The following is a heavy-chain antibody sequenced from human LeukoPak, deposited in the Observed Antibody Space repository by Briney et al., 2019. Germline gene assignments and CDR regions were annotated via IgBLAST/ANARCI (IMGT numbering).Heavy chain of an antibody. J-gene: IGHJ5*02. Sequence: PSETLSLTCAVYGGSFSGYYWSWIRQPPGKGLEWIGEINHSGSTNYNPSLKSRVTISVDTSKNQFSLKLSSVTAADTAVYYCARLTVTTIEWFDPWGQGTLVTVSS. D-gene: IGHD4-17*01. CDR2: INHSGST. V-gene: IGHV4-34*01. CDR3: ARLTVTTIEWFDP. CDR1: GGSFSGYY.